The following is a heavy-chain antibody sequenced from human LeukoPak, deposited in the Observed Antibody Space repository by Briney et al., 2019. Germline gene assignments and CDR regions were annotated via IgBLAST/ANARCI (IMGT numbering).Heavy chain of an antibody. J-gene: IGHJ5*02. CDR1: GDSISTSSYY. D-gene: IGHD5-24*01. CDR2: IYYSGST. Sequence: SETLSLTCSVSGDSISTSSYYWSWIRQPPGKGLEWIGYIYYSGSTNYNPSLKSRVTISVDTSKNQFSLKLSSVTAADTAVYYCARVVSYGDGYPESRFDPWGQGTLVTVSS. CDR3: ARVVSYGDGYPESRFDP. V-gene: IGHV4-61*01.